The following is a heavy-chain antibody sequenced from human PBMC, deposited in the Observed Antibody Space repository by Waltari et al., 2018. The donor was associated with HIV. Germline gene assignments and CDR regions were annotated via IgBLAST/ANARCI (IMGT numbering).Heavy chain of an antibody. V-gene: IGHV1-46*01. J-gene: IGHJ4*02. CDR3: ARDRIMAVAGAIFDY. D-gene: IGHD6-19*01. CDR1: GYTFTRYY. CDR2: INPSGST. Sequence: KKPGASVKVSCKASGYTFTRYYMHWVRQAPGQGLEWMGMINPSGSTSYAQKFQGRVTMTRDTSTSTVYMELSSLRSEDTAVYYCARDRIMAVAGAIFDYWGQGTLVTVSS.